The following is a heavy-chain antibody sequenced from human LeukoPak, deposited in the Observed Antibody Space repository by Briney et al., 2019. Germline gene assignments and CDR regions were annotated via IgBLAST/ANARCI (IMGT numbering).Heavy chain of an antibody. CDR1: GGSFSGYY. V-gene: IGHV4-34*01. CDR2: INHSGST. CDR3: ATGIGTGSQFDY. D-gene: IGHD1-1*01. Sequence: PSETLSLTCAVYGGSFSGYYWSWIRQPPGKGLEWIGEINHSGSTNYNPSLKSRVTISVHTSKNQFSLKLSSVTAADTAMYYCATGIGTGSQFDYWGQGTLVTVSS. J-gene: IGHJ4*02.